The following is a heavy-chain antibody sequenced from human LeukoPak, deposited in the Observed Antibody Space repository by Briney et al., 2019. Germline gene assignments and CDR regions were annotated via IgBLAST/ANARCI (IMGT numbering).Heavy chain of an antibody. CDR3: AKDLGYCSSTSCHEGGDY. CDR1: GFTFSSYG. Sequence: GRSLRLSCAASGFTFSSYGMHWVRQAPGKGLEWVAVISYDGSNKYYADSVKGRFTISRDNSKNTLYLQMNSLRAEDTAVYYCAKDLGYCSSTSCHEGGDYWDQGTLVTVSS. V-gene: IGHV3-30*18. D-gene: IGHD2-2*01. CDR2: ISYDGSNK. J-gene: IGHJ4*02.